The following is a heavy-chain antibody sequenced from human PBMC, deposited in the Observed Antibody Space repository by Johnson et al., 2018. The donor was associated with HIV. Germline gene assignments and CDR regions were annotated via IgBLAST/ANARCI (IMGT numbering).Heavy chain of an antibody. CDR2: IKQDGSEK. J-gene: IGHJ3*02. CDR1: GFTFDDYG. CDR3: AKDLGGSYLGTISHAFDI. V-gene: IGHV3-7*05. D-gene: IGHD1-26*01. Sequence: VQLVESGGGLVLPGGSLRLSCAVSGFTFDDYGMSWVRQAPGKGLEWVANIKQDGSEKYYVDSVKGRFTISRDNAKKSLYLQMNSRRAEDTAVYYCAKDLGGSYLGTISHAFDIWGQGTMVTVSS.